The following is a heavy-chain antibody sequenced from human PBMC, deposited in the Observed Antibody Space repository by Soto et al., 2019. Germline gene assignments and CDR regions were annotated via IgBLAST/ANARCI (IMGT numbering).Heavy chain of an antibody. CDR1: GFTFDDYA. V-gene: IGHV3-9*01. Sequence: EVQLVESGGGLVQPGRSLRLSCAASGFTFDDYAMHWVRQAPGKGLXXXSGISWNSGSIGYADSVKGRFTISRDNAKNSLYLQMNSLRAEDTALYYCAKGVTRYCSGGSCYVAFDIWGQGTMVTVSS. J-gene: IGHJ3*02. D-gene: IGHD2-15*01. CDR3: AKGVTRYCSGGSCYVAFDI. CDR2: ISWNSGSI.